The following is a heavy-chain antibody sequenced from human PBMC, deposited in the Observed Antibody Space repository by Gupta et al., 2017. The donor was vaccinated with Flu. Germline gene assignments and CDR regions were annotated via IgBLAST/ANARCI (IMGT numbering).Heavy chain of an antibody. Sequence: EVQLVDSGGGLVQPGGCLRLPCVVSAFTLSDYYLDWVRQAPGKGREWVARSRNKANGYSTEYAASVRGRFTISRDDLKNSLYLQMNSLKTEDTALYFCVRGSRSFDFWGQGTLVTVSS. CDR3: VRGSRSFDF. CDR1: AFTLSDYY. V-gene: IGHV3-72*01. CDR2: SRNKANGYST. J-gene: IGHJ4*02.